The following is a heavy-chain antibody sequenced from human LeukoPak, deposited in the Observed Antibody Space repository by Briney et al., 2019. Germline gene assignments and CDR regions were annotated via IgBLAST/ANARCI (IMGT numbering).Heavy chain of an antibody. CDR3: ARHGIVVVPAAKADYYYYYMDV. V-gene: IGHV5-51*01. CDR2: IYPGDSDT. CDR1: GYSFTSYW. J-gene: IGHJ6*03. Sequence: GESLKISCKGSGYSFTSYWIVWVRQMPGKGLEWMGIIYPGDSDTRYSPSFQGQVTISADKSISTAYLQWSSLKASDTAMYYCARHGIVVVPAAKADYYYYYMDVWGKGTTVTVSS. D-gene: IGHD2-2*01.